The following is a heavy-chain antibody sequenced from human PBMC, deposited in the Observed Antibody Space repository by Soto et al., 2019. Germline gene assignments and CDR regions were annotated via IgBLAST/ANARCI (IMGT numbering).Heavy chain of an antibody. Sequence: LRLSCAASGFTVSSNYMSWVRQAPGKGLEWVSVIYSGGSTYYADSVKGRFTISRDNSKNTLYLQMNSLRAEDTAVYYCARIYSSGWYVTDYWGQGTLVTVSS. V-gene: IGHV3-53*01. J-gene: IGHJ4*02. CDR2: IYSGGST. CDR3: ARIYSSGWYVTDY. CDR1: GFTVSSNY. D-gene: IGHD6-19*01.